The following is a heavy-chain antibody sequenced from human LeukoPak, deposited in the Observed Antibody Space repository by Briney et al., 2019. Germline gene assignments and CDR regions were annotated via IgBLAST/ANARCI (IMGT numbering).Heavy chain of an antibody. CDR1: GFTFSSYS. J-gene: IGHJ4*02. CDR3: TTDPPFVVVLV. Sequence: PGGSLRLSCAASGFTFSSYSMNWVCQAPGKGLEWVSSISSSSSYIYYADSVKGRFTISRDNAKNSLYLQMNSLKTEDTAVYYCTTDPPFVVVLVWGQGTLVTVSS. V-gene: IGHV3-21*03. D-gene: IGHD2-21*01. CDR2: ISSSSSYI.